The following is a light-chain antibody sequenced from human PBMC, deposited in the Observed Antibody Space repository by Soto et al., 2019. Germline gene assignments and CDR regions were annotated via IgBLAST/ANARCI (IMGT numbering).Light chain of an antibody. J-gene: IGKJ5*01. Sequence: TNSPSTLSVTTGERATLSCRASQSVSSNLAGYQQKPGQAPRLLIYGASSRATGIPDRFSGSGSGTDFTLTISRLEPEDFTVYKCEQYGRSPITFGERRRPAI. CDR1: QSVSSN. CDR2: GAS. V-gene: IGKV3-20*01. CDR3: EQYGRSPIT.